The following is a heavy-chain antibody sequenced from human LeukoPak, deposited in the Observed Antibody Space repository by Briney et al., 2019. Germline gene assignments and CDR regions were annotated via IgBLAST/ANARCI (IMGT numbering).Heavy chain of an antibody. CDR1: GLTFSNYA. Sequence: GGSLRLSCAASGLTFSNYAMTWVRRAPGRGLEWLSAISGSDGTTYYADSVKGRFTISRDNAKNSLYLQMNSLRAEDTAVYYCARSLDYYGSGSYYFDYWGQGTLVAVSS. CDR2: ISGSDGTT. V-gene: IGHV3-23*01. J-gene: IGHJ4*02. D-gene: IGHD3-10*01. CDR3: ARSLDYYGSGSYYFDY.